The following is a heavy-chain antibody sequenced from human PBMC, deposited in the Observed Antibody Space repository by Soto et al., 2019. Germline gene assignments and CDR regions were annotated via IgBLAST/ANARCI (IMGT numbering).Heavy chain of an antibody. J-gene: IGHJ4*02. D-gene: IGHD3-3*01. V-gene: IGHV4-39*01. Sequence: QLQLQESGPGLVKPSETLSLTCTVSGGSISSSSYYWGWIRQPPGKGLEWIGSIYYSGSTYYNPSLKSRVTISVDTSKNQCSLKLSSVTAAATAVYYCARLEITIFGVVIPKYYFDYWGQGTLVTVSS. CDR1: GGSISSSSYY. CDR3: ARLEITIFGVVIPKYYFDY. CDR2: IYYSGST.